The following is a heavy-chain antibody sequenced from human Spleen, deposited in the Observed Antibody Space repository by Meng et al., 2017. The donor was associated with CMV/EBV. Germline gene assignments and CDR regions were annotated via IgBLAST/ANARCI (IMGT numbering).Heavy chain of an antibody. J-gene: IGHJ6*02. Sequence: ASVKVSCKASGYTFTSYDISWVRQAPGQGLEWMGWITAYNGDTTYAQKFQGRVTMTTDTSTSTAYMELRSLRSDDTAVYYCARGGSSGWYYYYGVDVWGQGTTVTVSS. V-gene: IGHV1-18*01. CDR2: ITAYNGDT. D-gene: IGHD6-19*01. CDR3: ARGGSSGWYYYYGVDV. CDR1: GYTFTSYD.